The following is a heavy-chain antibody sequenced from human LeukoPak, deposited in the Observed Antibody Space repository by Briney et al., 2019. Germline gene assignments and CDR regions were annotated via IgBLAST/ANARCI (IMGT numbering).Heavy chain of an antibody. J-gene: IGHJ4*02. D-gene: IGHD5-18*01. CDR1: EFTFSSYF. CDR2: ISSGSTYI. CDR3: ARGYSYGASGFDY. Sequence: GGSLRLSCAASEFTFSSYFMNWVRQTPGKGLEWVSSISSGSTYIYYADSVKGRFTISRDNAKNSLYLQMNSLRAEDTAVYYCARGYSYGASGFDYWGQGTLVTVSS. V-gene: IGHV3-21*01.